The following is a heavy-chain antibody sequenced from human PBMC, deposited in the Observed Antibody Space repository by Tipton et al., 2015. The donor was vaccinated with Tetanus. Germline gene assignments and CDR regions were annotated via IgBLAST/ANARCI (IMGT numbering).Heavy chain of an antibody. CDR1: GYTFTNYG. CDR2: DSGYSGNT. J-gene: IGHJ4*02. Sequence: QSGAEVKKPGASVKVSCKGSGYTFTNYGINWVRQAPGQGLEWMGWDSGYSGNTNYAKKFQGRVTMTTDTSTNTAYMELRSLRSDDTAVYFCARLVKQWLVPEDYWGQGTLVTVSS. V-gene: IGHV1-18*01. CDR3: ARLVKQWLVPEDY. D-gene: IGHD6-19*01.